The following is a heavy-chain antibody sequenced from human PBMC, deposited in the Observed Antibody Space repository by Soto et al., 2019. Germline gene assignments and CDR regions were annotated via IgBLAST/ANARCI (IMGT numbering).Heavy chain of an antibody. CDR3: SRIRSSGSTWAFDI. CDR1: GFSFTTTEMC. J-gene: IGHJ3*02. D-gene: IGHD3-22*01. V-gene: IGHV2-70*01. Sequence: SGPTLVNPTQTLTLTCTFSGFSFTTTEMCVSWIRQPPGKALEWLALIDWDDNKYYTTSLKTRLTISKDTSKNQVVLTMTNMDPVDTATYYCSRIRSSGSTWAFDIWGQGTTVTVSS. CDR2: IDWDDNK.